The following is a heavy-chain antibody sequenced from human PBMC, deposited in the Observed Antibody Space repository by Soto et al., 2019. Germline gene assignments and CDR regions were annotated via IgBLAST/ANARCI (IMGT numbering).Heavy chain of an antibody. J-gene: IGHJ5*02. CDR1: GGSISSYY. Sequence: SETLSLTCTVSGGSISSYYWSWIRQPPGKGLEWIGYIYYSGSTNYNPSLKSRVTISVDTSKNRFSLKLSSVTAADTAVYYCARSPANDFWSGSHWFDPWGQGTLVTVSS. CDR3: ARSPANDFWSGSHWFDP. V-gene: IGHV4-59*08. D-gene: IGHD3-3*01. CDR2: IYYSGST.